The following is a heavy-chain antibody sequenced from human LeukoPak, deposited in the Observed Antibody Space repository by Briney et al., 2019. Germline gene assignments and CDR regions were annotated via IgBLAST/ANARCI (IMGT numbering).Heavy chain of an antibody. CDR2: IQYTGTV. V-gene: IGHV4-34*01. J-gene: IGHJ6*03. CDR1: GGSFSGYY. CDR3: AKVTKYDNSRNNYYMDV. Sequence: SETLSLTCAVYGGSFSGYYWSWIRQPPGKGPEWIGTIQYTGTVYYNPSLESRVTISVDTSRNQFLLKLISVTAADTAVYFCAKVTKYDNSRNNYYMDVWGKGTTVTVSS. D-gene: IGHD3-22*01.